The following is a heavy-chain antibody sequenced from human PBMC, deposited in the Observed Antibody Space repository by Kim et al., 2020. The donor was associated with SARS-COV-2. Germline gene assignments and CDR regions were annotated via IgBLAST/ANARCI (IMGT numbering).Heavy chain of an antibody. CDR1: GYTFTSYG. D-gene: IGHD3-10*01. CDR3: ARDHGFRPSTILWFGESPRNAAYYYGMDV. J-gene: IGHJ6*02. Sequence: ASVKVSCKASGYTFTSYGISWVRQAPGQGLEWMGWISAYNGNTNYAQKLQGRVTMTTDTSTSTAYMELRSLRSDDTAVYYCARDHGFRPSTILWFGESPRNAAYYYGMDVWGQGTTVTVSS. V-gene: IGHV1-18*04. CDR2: ISAYNGNT.